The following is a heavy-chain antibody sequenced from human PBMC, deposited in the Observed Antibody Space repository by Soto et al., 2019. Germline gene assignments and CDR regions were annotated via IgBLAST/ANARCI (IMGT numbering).Heavy chain of an antibody. V-gene: IGHV1-2*02. J-gene: IGHJ6*02. CDR3: ASMRLSTMIVVVINNDYYGMDV. CDR1: GYTFTGYY. Sequence: GASVKVSCKASGYTFTGYYMHWVRQAPGQGLEWMGWINPNSGGTNYAQKFQGRVTMTRDTSISTAYMELSRLRSDDTAVYYCASMRLSTMIVVVINNDYYGMDVWGQGTTVTVSS. CDR2: INPNSGGT. D-gene: IGHD3-22*01.